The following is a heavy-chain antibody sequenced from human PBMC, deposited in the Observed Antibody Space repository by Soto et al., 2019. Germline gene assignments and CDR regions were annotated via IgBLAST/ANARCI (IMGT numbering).Heavy chain of an antibody. J-gene: IGHJ5*02. D-gene: IGHD2-2*02. CDR1: GYTFTSYD. CDR2: MNPNSGNT. V-gene: IGHV1-8*01. Sequence: QVQLVQSGAEVKKPGASVKVSCKASGYTFTSYDINWVRQATGQGLEWMGWMNPNSGNTGYAQKFQGRVTMTRNTSISTVYMELSSLRSEYTAVYYCARAGEYCSSTSCYTGGHWFDPWGQGTLVTVSS. CDR3: ARAGEYCSSTSCYTGGHWFDP.